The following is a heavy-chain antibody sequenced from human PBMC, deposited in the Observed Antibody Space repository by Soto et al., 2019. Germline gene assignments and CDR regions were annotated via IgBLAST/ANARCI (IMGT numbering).Heavy chain of an antibody. CDR2: IYYSGST. D-gene: IGHD3-10*01. CDR1: GGSISSSSYY. V-gene: IGHV4-39*02. J-gene: IGHJ6*02. Sequence: SETLSLTCTVSGGSISSSSYYWGWIRQPPGKGLEWIGSIYYSGSTYYNPSLKSRVTISVDTSKNQFSLKLSSVTAAETAVYYCAREPYYYGSGNTRIRYGMDVWGQGTTVTVSS. CDR3: AREPYYYGSGNTRIRYGMDV.